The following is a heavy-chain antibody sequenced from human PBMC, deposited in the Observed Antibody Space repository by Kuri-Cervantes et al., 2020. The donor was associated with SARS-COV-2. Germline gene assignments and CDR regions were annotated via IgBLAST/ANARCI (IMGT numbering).Heavy chain of an antibody. V-gene: IGHV3-13*03. CDR1: GFTFSSYD. CDR2: IGTAGDT. J-gene: IGHJ5*02. Sequence: GGSLRLSCAACGFTFSSYDMHWVRQATGKGLEWVSAIGTAGDTYYPGSVKGQFTISRENAKNSLYLQMNSLRAGDTAVCYCARVLSIAARTWFDPWGQGTLVTVSS. D-gene: IGHD6-6*01. CDR3: ARVLSIAARTWFDP.